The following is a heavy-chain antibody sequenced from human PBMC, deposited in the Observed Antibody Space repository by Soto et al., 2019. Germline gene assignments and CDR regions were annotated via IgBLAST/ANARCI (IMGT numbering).Heavy chain of an antibody. Sequence: GASVKVSCKASGGTFSSYTISWVRQAPGQGLEWMGRIIPTLGIANYAQKFQGRVTITADKSTSTAYMELSSLRSEDTAVYYCARLVACSGGSCYRGYFDYWGQGTLVTVSS. V-gene: IGHV1-69*02. CDR1: GGTFSSYT. J-gene: IGHJ4*02. CDR2: IIPTLGIA. D-gene: IGHD2-15*01. CDR3: ARLVACSGGSCYRGYFDY.